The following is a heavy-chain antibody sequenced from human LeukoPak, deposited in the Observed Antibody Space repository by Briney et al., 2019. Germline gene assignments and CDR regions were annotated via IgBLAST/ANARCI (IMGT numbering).Heavy chain of an antibody. D-gene: IGHD2-15*01. CDR3: ARGYCSGGTCYGHFDC. CDR2: ISGSSTAM. Sequence: GGSLRLSCAASGFTFSTYTMNWVRQAPGKGLECVSYISGSSTAMDYAASVKGRFTISRDNAKNSLYLQMNSLRAADTAVYYCARGYCSGGTCYGHFDCWGQGTLVTVSS. V-gene: IGHV3-48*01. J-gene: IGHJ4*02. CDR1: GFTFSTYT.